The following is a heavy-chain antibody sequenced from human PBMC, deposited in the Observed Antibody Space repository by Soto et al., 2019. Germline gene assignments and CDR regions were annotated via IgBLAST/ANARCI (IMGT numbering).Heavy chain of an antibody. CDR3: ARYCSGGSCYSSHFDY. Sequence: QVQLQESGPGLVKPSQTLSLTCTVSGGSISSGGYYWSWIRQHPGKGLEWIGYIYYSGSTYYNPSLKSRVTISVDTSKTQFSLKLSSVTGADTAVYYCARYCSGGSCYSSHFDYWGQGTLVTVSS. J-gene: IGHJ4*02. D-gene: IGHD2-15*01. CDR2: IYYSGST. CDR1: GGSISSGGYY. V-gene: IGHV4-31*03.